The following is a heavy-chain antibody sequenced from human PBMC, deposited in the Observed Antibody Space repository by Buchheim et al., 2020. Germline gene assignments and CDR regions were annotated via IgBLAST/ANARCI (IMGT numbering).Heavy chain of an antibody. D-gene: IGHD5-18*01. CDR1: GFTFSNAW. CDR3: TTERVLWYSYGYVEFDY. CDR2: IKSKTDGGTT. V-gene: IGHV3-15*01. Sequence: EVQLVESGGGLVKPRGSLRLSCAASGFTFSNAWMSWVRQAPGKGLEWVGRIKSKTDGGTTDYAAPVKGRFTISRDDSKNKVYLQMNSLKTEDTAVYYCTTERVLWYSYGYVEFDYWGQGTL. J-gene: IGHJ4*02.